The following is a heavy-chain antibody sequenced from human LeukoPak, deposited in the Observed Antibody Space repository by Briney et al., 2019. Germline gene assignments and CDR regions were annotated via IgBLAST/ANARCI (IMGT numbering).Heavy chain of an antibody. V-gene: IGHV1-8*01. Sequence: ASVKVSCKASGYTFTSYDINWVRQATGQGLEWMGWMNPNSGNTGYAQEFQGRVTMTRNTSISTAYMELSSLRSEDTAVYYCARGPPVPAAYSYYYGMDVWGQGTTVTVSS. CDR3: ARGPPVPAAYSYYYGMDV. CDR1: GYTFTSYD. CDR2: MNPNSGNT. D-gene: IGHD2-2*01. J-gene: IGHJ6*02.